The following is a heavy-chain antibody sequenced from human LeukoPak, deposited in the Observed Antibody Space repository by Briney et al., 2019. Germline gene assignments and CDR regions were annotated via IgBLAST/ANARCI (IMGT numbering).Heavy chain of an antibody. V-gene: IGHV1-8*01. D-gene: IGHD3-22*01. CDR3: ARERGLQYDSSGYLSY. Sequence: ASVKVSCKASGYTFTSYDINWVRQATGQGLEWMGWMNPNSGNIGYAQKFQGRVTMTRNTSISTAYMELSSLRSEDTAVYYCARERGLQYDSSGYLSYWGQGTLVTVSS. CDR2: MNPNSGNI. CDR1: GYTFTSYD. J-gene: IGHJ4*02.